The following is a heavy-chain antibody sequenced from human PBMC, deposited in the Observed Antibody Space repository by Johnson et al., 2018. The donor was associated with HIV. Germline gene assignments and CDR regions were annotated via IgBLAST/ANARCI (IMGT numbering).Heavy chain of an antibody. J-gene: IGHJ3*02. CDR2: IGTTGDT. CDR3: AKDHMIVVVITLGYAFDI. D-gene: IGHD3-22*01. CDR1: GFTVSSNY. Sequence: VQLVESGGGLVQPGGSLRLSCAASGFTVSSNYMSLVRQAPGKGLEWVSGIGTTGDTYYPGSVKGRFTISRENAKDTLYLQMNSLRAEDTAVYYCAKDHMIVVVITLGYAFDIWGQGTMVTVSS. V-gene: IGHV3-66*01.